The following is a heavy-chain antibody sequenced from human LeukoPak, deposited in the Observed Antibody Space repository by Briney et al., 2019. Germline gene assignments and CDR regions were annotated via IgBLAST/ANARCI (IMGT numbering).Heavy chain of an antibody. D-gene: IGHD3-16*02. CDR3: ARGPFTYDYVWGSYRPTYYFDY. CDR1: GRSLSGYY. Sequence: SETLSLTSVVYGRSLSGYYCGWIRQPPGKGLEWIGEINHCGSTNYNPSLKSRVTISVDTSKNQFSLKLSSVTAADTAVYYLARGPFTYDYVWGSYRPTYYFDYWGQGTLVTVSS. CDR2: INHCGST. V-gene: IGHV4-34*01. J-gene: IGHJ4*02.